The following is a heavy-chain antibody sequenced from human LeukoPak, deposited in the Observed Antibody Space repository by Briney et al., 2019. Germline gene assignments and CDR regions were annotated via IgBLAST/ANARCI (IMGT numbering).Heavy chain of an antibody. CDR2: ISVYSGDT. CDR3: ARDSLHSYSFL. V-gene: IGHV1-18*01. J-gene: IGHJ4*02. D-gene: IGHD5-18*01. CDR1: GYSFTSYR. Sequence: ASVKVSRKASGYSFTSYRITWLRQAPGQGLEWMGWISVYSGDTNYAQKFQGRVTMTTDTSTSTAYMELRSLRSDDTAVYYCARDSLHSYSFLWGQGTLVTVSS.